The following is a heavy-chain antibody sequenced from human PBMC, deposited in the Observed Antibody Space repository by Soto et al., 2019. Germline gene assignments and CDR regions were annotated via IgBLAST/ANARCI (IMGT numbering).Heavy chain of an antibody. Sequence: GGSLTLSCTISGFSFGDHAMSWVRQAPGKGLEWVGFIRSKTYSGTTEYAAPVKVTVTTSRDESTRIAYFDMNSLIAEDTSAYDFYRGHMFGLGSWGQGTLVTVSS. CDR2: IRSKTYSGTT. CDR1: GFSFGDHA. D-gene: IGHD3-10*02. J-gene: IGHJ5*02. V-gene: IGHV3-49*04. CDR3: YRGHMFGLGS.